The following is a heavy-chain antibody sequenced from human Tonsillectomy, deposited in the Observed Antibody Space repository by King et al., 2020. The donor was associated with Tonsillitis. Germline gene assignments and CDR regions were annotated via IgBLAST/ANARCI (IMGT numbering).Heavy chain of an antibody. D-gene: IGHD2-15*01. CDR2: ICHDGSNN. J-gene: IGHJ4*02. CDR3: AKDAGWQQVTSQGFYFDY. Sequence: VQLVESGGGVVQPGGSLRLSCAASGFIFSSYVMHWVRQAPVKGLEWVAFICHDGSNNYYADSVKGRFTSSRDNSKNTLYLQMNSLRDDDTAVYYCAKDAGWQQVTSQGFYFDYWGQGSLVTVSS. V-gene: IGHV3-30*02. CDR1: GFIFSSYV.